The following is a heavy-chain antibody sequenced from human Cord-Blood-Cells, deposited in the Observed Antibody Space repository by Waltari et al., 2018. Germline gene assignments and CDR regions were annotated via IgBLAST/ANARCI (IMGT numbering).Heavy chain of an antibody. CDR1: GFTFDDYA. CDR2: ISWNSGSI. V-gene: IGHV3-9*03. D-gene: IGHD6-13*01. CDR3: AKARGKGYYYYMDV. J-gene: IGHJ6*03. Sequence: EVQLVESGGGLVQPGRSLRLSCAASGFTFDDYAMHWVRQAPGKGLEWVSGISWNSGSIGYADSVKGRFTISRDNAKNSLYLQMNSLRAEDMALYYCAKARGKGYYYYMDVWGKGTTVTVSS.